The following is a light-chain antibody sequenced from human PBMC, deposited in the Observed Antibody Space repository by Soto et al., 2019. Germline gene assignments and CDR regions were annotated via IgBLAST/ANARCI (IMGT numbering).Light chain of an antibody. CDR1: QSISSW. CDR3: QQYNSYSWT. Sequence: DIQMTLSPSTLSASVGDRVTITCRASQSISSWLAWYQQRPGKAPKLLIHKASSLESGVPSRFSGSGSGTEFTLTISSLQPDDFATYYCQQYNSYSWTFGQGTKVEIK. V-gene: IGKV1-5*03. CDR2: KAS. J-gene: IGKJ1*01.